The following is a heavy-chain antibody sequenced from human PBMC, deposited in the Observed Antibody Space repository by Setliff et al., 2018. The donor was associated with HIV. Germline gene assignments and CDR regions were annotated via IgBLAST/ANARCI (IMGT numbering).Heavy chain of an antibody. D-gene: IGHD1-26*01. V-gene: IGHV1-18*04. J-gene: IGHJ4*02. CDR2: TYIGAT. CDR3: ATGGGQPFDY. Sequence: GASVKVSCKASGYTFTSYGMNWVRQAPGQGLEWMGWTYIGATNYAQKFRDRLTVTTDTSTSTAYMELRSLSPDDTAVYYCATGGGQPFDYWGQGTLVTVS. CDR1: GYTFTSYG.